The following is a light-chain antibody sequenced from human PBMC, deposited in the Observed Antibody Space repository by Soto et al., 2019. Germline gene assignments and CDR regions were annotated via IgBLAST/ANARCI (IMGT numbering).Light chain of an antibody. Sequence: EIVMTQSPATLSVSPWETASLSCRASQSAGNFLAWYQQKPGQAPRLLIYYISTRATGIPARFSGSGSGTEFTLTINSLQSEDSAVYYCQQHNQWPITFGQGTRLEI. J-gene: IGKJ5*01. V-gene: IGKV3D-15*01. CDR3: QQHNQWPIT. CDR2: YIS. CDR1: QSAGNF.